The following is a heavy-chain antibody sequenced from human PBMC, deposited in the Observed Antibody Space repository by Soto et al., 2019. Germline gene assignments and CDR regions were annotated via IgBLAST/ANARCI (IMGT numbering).Heavy chain of an antibody. CDR1: GFTFSSYA. V-gene: IGHV3-30-3*01. D-gene: IGHD3-10*01. CDR2: ISYDGSNK. J-gene: IGHJ6*02. Sequence: QVQLVESGGGVVQPGRSLRLSCAASGFTFSSYAMHWVRQAPGKGLEWVAVISYDGSNKYYADSVKGRFTISRDNSKNTLYLQMNSLRAEETAVYYCASMDYYYGMDVWGQGTTVTVSS. CDR3: ASMDYYYGMDV.